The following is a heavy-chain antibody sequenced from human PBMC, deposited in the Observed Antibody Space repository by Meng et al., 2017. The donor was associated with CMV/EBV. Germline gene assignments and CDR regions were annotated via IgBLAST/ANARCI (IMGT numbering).Heavy chain of an antibody. CDR3: ARDQRYRKAFDY. J-gene: IGHJ4*02. Sequence: SSAASGLTFSSYSMNWVRQAPGKGLEWVSSISSSSSYIYYADSVKGRFTISRDNAKNSLYLQMNSLRAEDTAVYYCARDQRYRKAFDYWGQGTLVTVSS. CDR1: GLTFSSYS. V-gene: IGHV3-21*01. D-gene: IGHD1-26*01. CDR2: ISSSSSYI.